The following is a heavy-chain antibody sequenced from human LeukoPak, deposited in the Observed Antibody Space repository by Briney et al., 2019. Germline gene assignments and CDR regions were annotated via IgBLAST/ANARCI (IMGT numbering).Heavy chain of an antibody. Sequence: ASVKVSCKASGYTFTSYGISCVRQAPGQGLEWMVWISAYNGNTNYAQKLQGRVTMTTDTSTSTAYMELRSLRSDDTAVYYCAREGYAYYYDSSGYYSDYWGQGTLVTVSS. CDR2: ISAYNGNT. D-gene: IGHD3-22*01. CDR1: GYTFTSYG. J-gene: IGHJ4*02. CDR3: AREGYAYYYDSSGYYSDY. V-gene: IGHV1-18*01.